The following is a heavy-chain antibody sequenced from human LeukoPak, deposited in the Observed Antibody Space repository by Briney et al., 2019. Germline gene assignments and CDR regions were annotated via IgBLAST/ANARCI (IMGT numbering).Heavy chain of an antibody. V-gene: IGHV3-48*03. CDR2: ISSSGSTI. J-gene: IGHJ3*02. CDR3: ARVADYGDYPLDAFDI. Sequence: GGSLRLSCAASGFTFSSYEMNWVRQAPGKGLEWVSYISSSGSTIYYADSVKGRFTISRDNAKNSLYLQMNSLRAEDTAVYYCARVADYGDYPLDAFDIWGQGTMVTVSS. CDR1: GFTFSSYE. D-gene: IGHD4-17*01.